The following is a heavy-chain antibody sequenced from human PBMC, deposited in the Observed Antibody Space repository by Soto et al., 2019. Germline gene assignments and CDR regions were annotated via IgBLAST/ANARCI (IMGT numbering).Heavy chain of an antibody. CDR2: ISGSGGST. D-gene: IGHD3-3*01. Sequence: GGSLRLSCAASGFTFSSYAMSWVRQAPGKGLEWVSAISGSGGSTYYADSVKGRFTISRDNSKNTLYLQMNSLRAEDTAVYYCAQSRFPTIFGVVTRDYWGQGTLVTVSS. V-gene: IGHV3-23*01. CDR1: GFTFSSYA. J-gene: IGHJ4*02. CDR3: AQSRFPTIFGVVTRDY.